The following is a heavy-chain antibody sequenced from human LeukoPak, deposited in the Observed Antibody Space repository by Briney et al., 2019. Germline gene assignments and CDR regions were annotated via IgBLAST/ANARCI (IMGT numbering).Heavy chain of an antibody. D-gene: IGHD3-22*01. Sequence: PSDTLSLTCTGSGASIASYYWSWIRHSPGRRLGWIAFINFSGRTKLNPPFQGQVTFPLDMSNNYFSLQLRSVTAADTAIYYCARLLDYDNSGDPDTFDIWGQGTMVTVFS. CDR3: ARLLDYDNSGDPDTFDI. V-gene: IGHV4-59*01. CDR2: INFSGRT. J-gene: IGHJ3*02. CDR1: GASIASYY.